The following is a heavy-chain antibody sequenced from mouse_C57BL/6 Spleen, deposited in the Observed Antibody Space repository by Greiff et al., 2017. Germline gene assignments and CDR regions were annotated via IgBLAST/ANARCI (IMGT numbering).Heavy chain of an antibody. J-gene: IGHJ2*01. V-gene: IGHV1-42*01. CDR1: GSSFTGYY. Sequence: EVKLVVSGPELVKPGASVQISCKASGSSFTGYYLNWLKQSPEKSLEWIGEINPSTGGTSYNQKFKAKATLTVEKSSSTAYMQLKSLTSEDSAVYYCARGTIAHYFDYWGQGTTLTVSS. CDR3: ARGTIAHYFDY. CDR2: INPSTGGT. D-gene: IGHD2-12*01.